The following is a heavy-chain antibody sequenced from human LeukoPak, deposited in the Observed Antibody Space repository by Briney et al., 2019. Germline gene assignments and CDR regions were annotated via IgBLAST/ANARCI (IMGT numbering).Heavy chain of an antibody. D-gene: IGHD4-11*01. CDR3: ATGGNFYYSH. Sequence: QTGGSLRLSCAASGFPFSGYGMHWVRQAPGKGLEWVAVAYGDGSSQYYADSVKGRFSISKDISKNTLSLQMNSLRAEDTAVYSCATGGNFYYSHRGQGTLVTVSS. J-gene: IGHJ1*01. CDR1: GFPFSGYG. CDR2: AYGDGSSQ. V-gene: IGHV3-33*01.